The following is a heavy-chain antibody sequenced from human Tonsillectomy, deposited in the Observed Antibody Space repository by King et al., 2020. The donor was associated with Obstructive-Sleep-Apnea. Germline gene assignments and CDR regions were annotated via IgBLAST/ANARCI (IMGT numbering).Heavy chain of an antibody. D-gene: IGHD3-10*01. CDR2: IYYSGST. CDR3: ARDRFKDYYGSVSLT. CDR1: GGSISSSSYY. V-gene: IGHV4-39*07. J-gene: IGHJ4*02. Sequence: QLQESGPGLVKPSETLSLTCTVSGGSISSSSYYWGWIRQPPGKGLEWIGSIYYSGSTYYNPSLKSRVTISVDTSKNQFSLKLSSVTAADTAVYYCARDRFKDYYGSVSLTWGQGTLVTVSS.